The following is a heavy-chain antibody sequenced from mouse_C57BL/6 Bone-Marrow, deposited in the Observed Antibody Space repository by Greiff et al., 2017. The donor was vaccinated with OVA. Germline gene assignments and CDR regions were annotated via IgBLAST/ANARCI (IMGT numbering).Heavy chain of an antibody. Sequence: VNLVESGPGLVAPSQSLSITCTVSGFSLTSYAISWVRQPPGKGLEWLGVIWTGGGTNYNSALKSRLSISKDNSKSQVFLKMNSLQTDDTARYYCARNYNYGSSYAMDYWGQGTSVTVSS. J-gene: IGHJ4*01. CDR2: IWTGGGT. CDR1: GFSLTSYA. V-gene: IGHV2-9-1*01. D-gene: IGHD1-1*01. CDR3: ARNYNYGSSYAMDY.